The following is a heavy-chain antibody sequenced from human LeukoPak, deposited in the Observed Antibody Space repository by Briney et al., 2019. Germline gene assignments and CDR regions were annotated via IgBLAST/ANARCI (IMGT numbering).Heavy chain of an antibody. CDR3: AREVAAAGRLNDY. J-gene: IGHJ4*02. CDR2: ISSSGSTI. Sequence: GGSLRLSCAASGFTFSSYEMNWVRQAPGKGLEWVSYISSSGSTIYYADSVKGRFTISRDNAKNSLYLQMNSLRAEDTAAYYCAREVAAAGRLNDYWGQGALVTVSS. CDR1: GFTFSSYE. V-gene: IGHV3-48*03. D-gene: IGHD6-13*01.